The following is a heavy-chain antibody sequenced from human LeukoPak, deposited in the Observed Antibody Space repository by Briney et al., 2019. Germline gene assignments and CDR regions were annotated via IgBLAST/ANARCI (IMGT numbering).Heavy chain of an antibody. CDR2: LYPGDSDT. CDR1: GYSFPNYW. CDR3: AGRLRERFDS. V-gene: IGHV5-51*01. J-gene: IGHJ4*02. D-gene: IGHD5-12*01. Sequence: PGESLKISCKGSGYSFPNYWIGWVRQMPGKGLEWLGILYPGDSDTKYSPSFQGQVTISADKSISTAYLQWSSLKASDTAMYYCAGRLRERFDSWGQGTLVTVSS.